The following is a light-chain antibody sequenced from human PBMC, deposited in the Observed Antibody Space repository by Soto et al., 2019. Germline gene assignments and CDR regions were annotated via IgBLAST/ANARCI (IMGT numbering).Light chain of an antibody. Sequence: QSALTQPASVSGSPGQSITISCSGTKTDIGNYNLVSWYQRHPDKAPKLIIYEDTKRPSGISNRFSASKSGTTASLTISGLPAEDEADYHCSSFAGSGTLVVFGGGTKLTVL. CDR3: SSFAGSGTLVV. CDR1: KTDIGNYNL. V-gene: IGLV2-23*01. CDR2: EDT. J-gene: IGLJ2*01.